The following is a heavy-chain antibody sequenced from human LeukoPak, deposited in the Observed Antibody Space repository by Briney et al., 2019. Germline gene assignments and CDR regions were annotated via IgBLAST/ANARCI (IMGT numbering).Heavy chain of an antibody. V-gene: IGHV4-59*01. CDR3: ARMSAYSSSWMDY. J-gene: IGHJ4*02. CDR1: GGSISSYY. CDR2: IYYSGST. Sequence: SETLSLTCTVSGGSISSYYWSWIRQPPGKGLEWIGYIYYSGSTTYNPSLKSRVTISVDQSKNQFSLKLSSVTAADTAVYYCARMSAYSSSWMDYWGQGTLVTVSS. D-gene: IGHD6-13*01.